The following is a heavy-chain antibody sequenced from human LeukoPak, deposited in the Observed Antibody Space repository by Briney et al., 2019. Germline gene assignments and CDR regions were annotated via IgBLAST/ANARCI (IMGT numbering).Heavy chain of an antibody. D-gene: IGHD3-10*01. Sequence: SETLSLTCAVSGGSISSSNWWSWVRQPPGKGLEWIGEIYHSGSTNYNPSLKSRVTISVDESKNQFSLKLSSVTAADTAVYYCARVRGSGSYYNVLYYYYGMDVWGQGTTVTVSS. CDR1: GGSISSSNW. V-gene: IGHV4-4*02. J-gene: IGHJ6*02. CDR3: ARVRGSGSYYNVLYYYYGMDV. CDR2: IYHSGST.